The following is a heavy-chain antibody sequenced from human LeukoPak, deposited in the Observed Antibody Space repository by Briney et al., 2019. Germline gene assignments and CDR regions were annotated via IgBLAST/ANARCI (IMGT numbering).Heavy chain of an antibody. V-gene: IGHV3-21*01. J-gene: IGHJ6*03. Sequence: GGSLRLSCAASGFTFSSYIMNWVRQAPGKGLEWVSSVSSSSSYIYYADSVKGRSTISRDNAKNSLYLQMNSLRADDTAVHYCARGGSSTLGYYYYYMDVWGKGTTVTVSS. CDR1: GFTFSSYI. CDR3: ARGGSSTLGYYYYYMDV. CDR2: VSSSSSYI. D-gene: IGHD6-6*01.